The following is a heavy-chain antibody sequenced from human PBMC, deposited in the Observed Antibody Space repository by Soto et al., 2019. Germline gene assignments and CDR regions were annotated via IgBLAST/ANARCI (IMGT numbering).Heavy chain of an antibody. Sequence: ASVKVSCKVSGYTLTELSMHWVRQAPGKGLEWMGGFDPEDGETIYAQKFQGRVTMTEDTSTDTAYMELSSLRSEDTAVYYCATGFQEGRAPGLPMDVWGKGTTVTVSS. J-gene: IGHJ6*03. V-gene: IGHV1-24*01. CDR2: FDPEDGET. CDR1: GYTLTELS. D-gene: IGHD3-10*01. CDR3: ATGFQEGRAPGLPMDV.